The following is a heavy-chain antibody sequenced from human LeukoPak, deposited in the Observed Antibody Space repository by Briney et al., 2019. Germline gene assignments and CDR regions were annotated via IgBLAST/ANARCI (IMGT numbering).Heavy chain of an antibody. CDR3: ATGYYYDSSGYN. CDR2: IKSKPDGGTT. Sequence: PGGSLRLSCAASGFTFNRAWMTWVRQAPGKGLEWVGRIKSKPDGGTTDYAAPVKGRFTISRDDSKTTLYLQMSSLKAEDTAVYYCATGYYYDSSGYNWGQGTLVTVSS. CDR1: GFTFNRAW. J-gene: IGHJ4*02. D-gene: IGHD3-22*01. V-gene: IGHV3-15*01.